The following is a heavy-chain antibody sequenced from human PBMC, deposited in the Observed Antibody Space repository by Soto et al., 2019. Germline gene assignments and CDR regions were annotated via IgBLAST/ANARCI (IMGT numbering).Heavy chain of an antibody. CDR3: ARVRERWQYIDWFYHFEQ. CDR2: IYYSGSS. CDR1: GGSIGGYY. Sequence: SETLSLTCTVSGGSIGGYYWGWIRQPPGKGLEWIGYIYYSGSSKYNPSLKSRVAMSADTTKNQLSLKLRSVTAADTAIYYCARVRERWQYIDWFYHFEQCGQGTLVTGSS. D-gene: IGHD3-9*01. J-gene: IGHJ4*02. V-gene: IGHV4-59*01.